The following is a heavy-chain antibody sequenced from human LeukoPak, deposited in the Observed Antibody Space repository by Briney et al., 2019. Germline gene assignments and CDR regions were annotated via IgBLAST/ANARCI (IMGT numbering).Heavy chain of an antibody. CDR1: GFTFSSYS. V-gene: IGHV3-21*01. CDR2: ISSSSSYI. J-gene: IGHJ6*02. Sequence: GGSLRLSCAASGFTFSSYSMNWVRQAPGKGLEWVSSISSSSSYIYYADSVKGRFTISRDNAKNSLYLQMNSLRAEDTAVYYCARVKAWVVAATYYYYGMDVWGQGTTVTVSS. CDR3: ARVKAWVVAATYYYYGMDV. D-gene: IGHD5-12*01.